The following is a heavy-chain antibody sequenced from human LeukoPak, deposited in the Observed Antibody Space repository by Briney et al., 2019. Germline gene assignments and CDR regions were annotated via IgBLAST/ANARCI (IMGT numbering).Heavy chain of an antibody. CDR2: ISAYNGNT. V-gene: IGHV1-18*01. CDR1: GYTFTSYG. J-gene: IGHJ4*02. D-gene: IGHD3-22*01. Sequence: ASVKVSCKASGYTFTSYGISWVRQAPGQGLEWMGWISAYNGNTNYAQKLQGRVTMTTDTSTSTAYMELRSLRSDDTAVYYCARAWCGVAKYYYDSSGNYYFDYWGQGTLVTVSS. CDR3: ARAWCGVAKYYYDSSGNYYFDY.